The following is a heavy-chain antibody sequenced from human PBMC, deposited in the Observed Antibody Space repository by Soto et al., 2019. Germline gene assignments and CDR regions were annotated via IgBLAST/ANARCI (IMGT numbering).Heavy chain of an antibody. D-gene: IGHD1-7*01. Sequence: GSCPTLVNPTQTLTVTCTLSGFSLTTSGVCVTWIRQPPGKALEFLALIDWEEEKFYSPSLRTRLTVPKDTSKSQVVLTLTNVDPVDTATYYCTRSTNWNYEYYFDYWGQGTLVTVSS. CDR1: GFSLTTSGVC. CDR3: TRSTNWNYEYYFDY. CDR2: IDWEEEK. J-gene: IGHJ4*02. V-gene: IGHV2-70*01.